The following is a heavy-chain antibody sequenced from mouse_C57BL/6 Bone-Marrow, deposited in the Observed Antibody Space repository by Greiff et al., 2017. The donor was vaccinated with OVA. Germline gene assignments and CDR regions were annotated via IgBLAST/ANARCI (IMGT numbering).Heavy chain of an antibody. D-gene: IGHD1-1*01. CDR2: ISSGSSTI. J-gene: IGHJ3*01. V-gene: IGHV5-17*01. CDR3: ARGLRIAY. CDR1: GFTFSDYG. Sequence: EVHLVESGGGLVKPGGSLKLSCAASGFTFSDYGMHWVRQAPEKGLEWVAYISSGSSTIYYADTVKGRFTISRDNAKNTLFLQMTSLRSEDTAMYYCARGLRIAYWGQGTLVTVSA.